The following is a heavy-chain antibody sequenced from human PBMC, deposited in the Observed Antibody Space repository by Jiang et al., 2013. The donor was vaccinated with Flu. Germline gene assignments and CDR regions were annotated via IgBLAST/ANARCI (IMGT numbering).Heavy chain of an antibody. CDR2: ISYDGSNK. CDR3: AKQLHPYCSSTSCYGEGFDY. D-gene: IGHD2-2*01. J-gene: IGHJ4*02. Sequence: MHWVRQAPGKGLEWVAVISYDGSNKYYADSVEGRFTISRDNSKNTLYLQMNSLWPEDTAVYYCAKQLHPYCSSTSCYGEGFDYWGQGTLVTVSS. V-gene: IGHV3-30*18.